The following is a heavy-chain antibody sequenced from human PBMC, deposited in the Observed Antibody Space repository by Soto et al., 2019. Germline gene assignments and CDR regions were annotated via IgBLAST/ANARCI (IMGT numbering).Heavy chain of an antibody. Sequence: EVQLLESGGGLVQPGGSLRLSCGFTFSSYAMNWVRQAPGKGLEWVSTITGGGGSTFYADSVKGRFTISRDNSKNTLYRQMNSLRAEDTAVYYCAKGLGPTRYCFDYWGQGTLVTVSS. CDR3: AKGLGPTRYCFDY. V-gene: IGHV3-23*01. CDR2: ITGGGGST. CDR1: FTFSSYA. J-gene: IGHJ4*02. D-gene: IGHD1-26*01.